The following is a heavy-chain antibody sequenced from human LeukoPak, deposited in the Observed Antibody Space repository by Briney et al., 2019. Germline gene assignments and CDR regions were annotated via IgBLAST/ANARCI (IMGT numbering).Heavy chain of an antibody. CDR3: AREYYGSGSYYNVGY. CDR2: INWNGGRT. J-gene: IGHJ4*02. CDR1: GFTFDDYG. V-gene: IGHV3-20*04. D-gene: IGHD3-10*01. Sequence: GGSLRLSCAASGFTFDDYGMSWVRQAPGKGLEWVSGINWNGGRTGYADSVKGRFAISRDNAKKSLYVQMNSLRAEDTALYYCAREYYGSGSYYNVGYWGQGTLVTVSS.